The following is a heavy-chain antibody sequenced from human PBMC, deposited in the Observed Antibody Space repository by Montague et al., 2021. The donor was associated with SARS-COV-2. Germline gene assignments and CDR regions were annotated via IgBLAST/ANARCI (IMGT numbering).Heavy chain of an antibody. Sequence: CAIFGDSVSSNRAAWNWIRQSPSRGLEWLGRTYYRSKWYNDYAVSVKSRITINPDTSKNQFSLQLNSVTPEDTAVYYCARGSSGYYTPRPFDYWGQGTLVTVSS. CDR3: ARGSSGYYTPRPFDY. CDR2: TYYRSKWYN. CDR1: GDSVSSNRAA. V-gene: IGHV6-1*01. J-gene: IGHJ4*02. D-gene: IGHD3-22*01.